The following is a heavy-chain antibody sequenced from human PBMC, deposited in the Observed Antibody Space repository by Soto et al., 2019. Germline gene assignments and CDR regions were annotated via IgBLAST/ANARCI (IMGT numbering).Heavy chain of an antibody. CDR2: IKPDGSEK. Sequence: GGSLRLSCAASGFTFRSYWMSWVRQAPGKGLEWVANIKPDGSEKNYVDSVEGRFTISRDNAKNSLYLRMNSLRAEDTAVYYCAKDLFIGGQGTLVTVSS. CDR1: GFTFRSYW. D-gene: IGHD1-26*01. J-gene: IGHJ4*02. V-gene: IGHV3-7*05. CDR3: AKDLFI.